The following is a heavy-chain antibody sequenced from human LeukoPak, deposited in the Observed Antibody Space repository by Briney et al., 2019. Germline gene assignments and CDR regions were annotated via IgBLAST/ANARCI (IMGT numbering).Heavy chain of an antibody. CDR2: IYHSGRT. CDR3: ARDIRSYDILTGYYLWHYFDY. J-gene: IGHJ4*02. Sequence: SETLSLTCTVSGYSISSGYYWGWIRQPPGQGLEWIGSIYHSGRTFYNPSLKSRVTISVDTSKNQFSLKLSSVTAADTAVYYCARDIRSYDILTGYYLWHYFDYWGQGTLVTVSS. V-gene: IGHV4-38-2*02. CDR1: GYSISSGYY. D-gene: IGHD3-9*01.